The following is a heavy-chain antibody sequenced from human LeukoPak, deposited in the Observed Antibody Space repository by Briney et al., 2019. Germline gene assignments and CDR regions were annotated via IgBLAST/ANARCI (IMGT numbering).Heavy chain of an antibody. Sequence: GGSLRLSCSASGFTFSSYAMHWVRQAPGKGLEYVSAISSNGGSTYYADSVKGRFTISRDNSKNTLYLQINSLRAEDTAVYYCAKATSYYYDSSGYPYYWGQGTLVTVSS. D-gene: IGHD3-22*01. V-gene: IGHV3-64*04. CDR2: ISSNGGST. J-gene: IGHJ4*02. CDR3: AKATSYYYDSSGYPYY. CDR1: GFTFSSYA.